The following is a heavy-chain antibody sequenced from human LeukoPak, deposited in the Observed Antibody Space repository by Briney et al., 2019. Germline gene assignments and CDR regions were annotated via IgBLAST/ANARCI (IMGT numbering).Heavy chain of an antibody. CDR1: GFTFSSYA. D-gene: IGHD2-15*01. CDR3: AKDRDSGWYYYYGMDV. V-gene: IGHV3-23*01. J-gene: IGHJ6*02. Sequence: GGSLRLSCAASGFTFSSYAMSWVRQAPGKGLEWVSAISGSGGSTYYADSVKGRFTISRDNSKSTLYLRMNSLRAEDTAVYYCAKDRDSGWYYYYGMDVWGQGTTVTVSS. CDR2: ISGSGGST.